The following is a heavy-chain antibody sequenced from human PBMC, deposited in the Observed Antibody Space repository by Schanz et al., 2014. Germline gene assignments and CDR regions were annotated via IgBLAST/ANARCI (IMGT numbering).Heavy chain of an antibody. V-gene: IGHV3-7*04. CDR2: INQDGSEE. CDR1: GFTFGNFF. Sequence: EVQLVESGGGLVQPGGSLRLSCAASGFTFGNFFMSWVRQAPGKGLEWVANINQDGSEEYYVDSLNGRLTISRDNARNSLYLQMNSLRAEDTAVYFCARGGAGSVLFFFDYWGRGTLVTVSS. CDR3: ARGGAGSVLFFFDY. J-gene: IGHJ4*02. D-gene: IGHD3-10*01.